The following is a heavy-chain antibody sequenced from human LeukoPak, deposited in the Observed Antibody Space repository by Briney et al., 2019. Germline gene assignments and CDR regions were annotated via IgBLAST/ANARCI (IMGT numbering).Heavy chain of an antibody. CDR3: ARVRAAAGDNYFDY. D-gene: IGHD6-13*01. CDR1: GGSISSGSYY. CDR2: IYTSGST. J-gene: IGHJ4*02. V-gene: IGHV4-61*02. Sequence: PSETLSLTCTVSGGSISSGSYYWSWIRQPAGKGLEWIGRIYTSGSTNYNPSLKSRVTISVDTSKNQFSLKLSSVTAADTAVYYCARVRAAAGDNYFDYWGQGTLVTVSS.